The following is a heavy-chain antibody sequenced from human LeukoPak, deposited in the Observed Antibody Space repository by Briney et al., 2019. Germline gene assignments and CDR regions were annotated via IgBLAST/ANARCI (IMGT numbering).Heavy chain of an antibody. D-gene: IGHD6-19*01. Sequence: SETLSLTCTVSGGSISSYCWSWIRQPPGKGLEWIGYIYYSGSTNYNPSLKSRVTISVDTSKNQFSLKLSSVTAADTAVYYCARGQPEEEWMVVGNWFDPWGERTLVTVSS. CDR1: GGSISSYC. J-gene: IGHJ5*02. CDR3: ARGQPEEEWMVVGNWFDP. V-gene: IGHV4-59*01. CDR2: IYYSGST.